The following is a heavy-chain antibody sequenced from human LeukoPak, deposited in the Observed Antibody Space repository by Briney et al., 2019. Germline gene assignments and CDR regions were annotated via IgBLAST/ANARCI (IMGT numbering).Heavy chain of an antibody. CDR2: IFYNECT. Sequence: SETLSLTCTVSSGFFRTYYWSWIRQPPGKRLEWLGYIFYNECTSYNPSLKSRVTISVDTSNNQHSLKVNSVTAADTAVYYCARIRTPYYYYMDVWGKGTTVTVSS. V-gene: IGHV4-59*12. CDR3: ARIRTPYYYYMDV. CDR1: SGFFRTYY. D-gene: IGHD2-2*01. J-gene: IGHJ6*03.